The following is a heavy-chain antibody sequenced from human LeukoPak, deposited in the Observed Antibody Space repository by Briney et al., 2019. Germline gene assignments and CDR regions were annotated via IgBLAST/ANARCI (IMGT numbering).Heavy chain of an antibody. CDR1: GGSISSGGYY. CDR3: ARADYYDSSGYSY. V-gene: IGHV4-31*03. D-gene: IGHD3-22*01. J-gene: IGHJ4*02. Sequence: PSQTLSLTCTVSGGSISSGGYYWSWIRQHPGKGLEWIGYIYYSGSTYYNPSLKSRVTISVDTSKTQFSLKLSSVTAADTAVYYGARADYYDSSGYSYWGQGTLVTVSS. CDR2: IYYSGST.